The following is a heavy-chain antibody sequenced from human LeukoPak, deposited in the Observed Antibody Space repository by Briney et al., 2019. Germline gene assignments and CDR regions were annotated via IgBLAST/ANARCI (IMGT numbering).Heavy chain of an antibody. J-gene: IGHJ4*02. CDR2: MNPNSGNT. CDR3: ARWSEWMDQLGRRGFDY. V-gene: IGHV1-8*02. D-gene: IGHD2-2*01. Sequence: APVKVSCKASGYTFTSYDINWVRQATGQGLEWMGWMNPNSGNTGYAQKFQGRVTMTRNTSISTAYMELSSLRSEDTAVYYCARWSEWMDQLGRRGFDYWGQGTLVTVSS. CDR1: GYTFTSYD.